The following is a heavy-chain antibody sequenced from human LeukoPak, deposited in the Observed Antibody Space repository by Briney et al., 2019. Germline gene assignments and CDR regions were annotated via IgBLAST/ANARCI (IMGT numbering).Heavy chain of an antibody. CDR1: GFTLSSYA. CDR2: ISDTGNT. V-gene: IGHV3-23*01. D-gene: IGHD6-13*01. J-gene: IGHJ4*02. Sequence: GGSLRLSCAASGFTLSSYAMSWVRQAPGKGLEWVSAISDTGNTYHADSVKGRFTISRDSSKNTLFLQMNRLRPEDTALYYCAKDPFAYSSSWYSSINYFDYWGQGTLVTVSS. CDR3: AKDPFAYSSSWYSSINYFDY.